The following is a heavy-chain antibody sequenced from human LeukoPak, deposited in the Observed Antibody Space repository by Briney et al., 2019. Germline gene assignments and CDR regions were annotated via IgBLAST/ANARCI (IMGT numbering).Heavy chain of an antibody. Sequence: PSETLSLTCTVSGDSFSRYYWTWIRQPPGKGLQWIGYIYNSGSTNCNPSLESRVSISVDTSKKQFSLKLSSVTAADTAIYYCARGVDRVSTPFDYWGPGTLVTVSS. V-gene: IGHV4-59*01. J-gene: IGHJ4*02. CDR3: ARGVDRVSTPFDY. CDR2: IYNSGST. D-gene: IGHD2-15*01. CDR1: GDSFSRYY.